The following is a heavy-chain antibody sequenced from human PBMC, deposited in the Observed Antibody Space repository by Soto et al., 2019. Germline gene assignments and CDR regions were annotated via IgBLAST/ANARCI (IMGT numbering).Heavy chain of an antibody. D-gene: IGHD1-1*01. Sequence: EVKVVESGGDFVKPGGSLRLSCATSGFMFSSAWMSWVRQAPGKGLEWVGRIKSRSDGGAREYAAPVKGRFNISRDDSKHMGYLQMDSLKVEDSAVYYCVEGWNDFWGQGTLVTVSS. CDR3: VEGWNDF. V-gene: IGHV3-15*01. J-gene: IGHJ4*02. CDR2: IKSRSDGGAR. CDR1: GFMFSSAW.